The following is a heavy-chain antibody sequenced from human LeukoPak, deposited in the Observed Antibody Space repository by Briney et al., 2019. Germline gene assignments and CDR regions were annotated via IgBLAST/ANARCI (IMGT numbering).Heavy chain of an antibody. CDR3: ARDGLGYSNYVGIGWFDP. CDR2: IIPIFGTA. V-gene: IGHV1-69*05. CDR1: GGTFSSYA. D-gene: IGHD4-11*01. Sequence: SVKVSCKASGGTFSSYAISWVRQAPGQGLEWMGGIIPIFGTANYAQKFQGRVTITTDESTSTAYMELSSLRSEDTAVYYCARDGLGYSNYVGIGWFDPWGQGTLVTVSS. J-gene: IGHJ5*02.